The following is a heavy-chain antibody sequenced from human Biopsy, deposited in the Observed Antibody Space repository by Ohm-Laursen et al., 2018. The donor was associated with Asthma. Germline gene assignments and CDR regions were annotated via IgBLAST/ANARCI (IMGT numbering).Heavy chain of an antibody. Sequence: SETLPLTWIVSGDAMSTSGSYWGWIRQSPGKGLEWIGSIYYSGRTYYNPSLESRVTISADTSKNHFSLKGTSVTAADTAVYYCARAVSSSSYWYFDLWGRGDLVTVSS. CDR3: ARAVSSSSYWYFDL. J-gene: IGHJ2*01. V-gene: IGHV4-39*02. CDR1: GDAMSTSGSY. D-gene: IGHD6-6*01. CDR2: IYYSGRT.